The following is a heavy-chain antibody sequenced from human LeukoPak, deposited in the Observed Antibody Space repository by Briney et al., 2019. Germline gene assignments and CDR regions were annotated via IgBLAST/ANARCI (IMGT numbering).Heavy chain of an antibody. J-gene: IGHJ4*02. CDR3: ARDNVLRYFDFDY. CDR2: INPNSGGT. V-gene: IGHV1-2*02. CDR1: GYTFTGYC. D-gene: IGHD3-9*01. Sequence: ASVKVSCKASGYTFTGYCMHWVRQAPGQGLEWMGWINPNSGGTNYAQKFQGRVTMTRDTSISTAYMELSRLRSDGTAVYYCARDNVLRYFDFDYWGQGTLVTVSS.